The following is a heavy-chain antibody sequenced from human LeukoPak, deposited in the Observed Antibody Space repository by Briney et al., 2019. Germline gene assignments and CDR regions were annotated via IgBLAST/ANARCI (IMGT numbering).Heavy chain of an antibody. V-gene: IGHV3-48*01. CDR1: GFTFSGYS. CDR2: ISSISSTI. J-gene: IGHJ4*02. D-gene: IGHD6-13*01. Sequence: GGSLRLSCTASGFTFSGYSMTWVRQAPGKGLEWVSYISSISSTIYYADSVKGRFTISRDNSKNTLYLQMNSLRAEDTAVYYCAKTRWEQLGLDYWGQGTLVTVSS. CDR3: AKTRWEQLGLDY.